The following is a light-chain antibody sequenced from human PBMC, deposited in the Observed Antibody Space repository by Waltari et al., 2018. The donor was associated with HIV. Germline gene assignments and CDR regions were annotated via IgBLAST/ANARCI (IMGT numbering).Light chain of an antibody. Sequence: SSLTLPPSVPGPPGPSVSFPPSPTTRYVRFYPSVSFYHQYPGKAPKLIIFHVNQRPAGVPERFSGSKSGNTASLTISGRQTEDEADYFCCAYAAGHVSYVFGNGTAVAVL. J-gene: IGLJ1*01. CDR3: CAYAAGHVSYV. CDR2: HVN. V-gene: IGLV2-11*01. CDR1: TRYVRFYPS.